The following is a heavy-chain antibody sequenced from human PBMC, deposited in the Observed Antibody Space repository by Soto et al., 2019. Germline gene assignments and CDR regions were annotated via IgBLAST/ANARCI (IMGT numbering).Heavy chain of an antibody. J-gene: IGHJ3*02. V-gene: IGHV3-23*01. Sequence: PGGSLRLSCAASGFTFSNYAMSWVRQAPGKGLEWISSISRTGKSAYYADSVKGRFTMSRDNAKNMVYLQMNSLRAEDTAVYYCARGPSHGAFDIWGQGTMVTVSS. CDR2: ISRTGKSA. CDR3: ARGPSHGAFDI. CDR1: GFTFSNYA.